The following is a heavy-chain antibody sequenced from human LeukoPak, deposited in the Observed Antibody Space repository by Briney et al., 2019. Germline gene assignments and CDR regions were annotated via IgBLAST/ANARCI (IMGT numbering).Heavy chain of an antibody. J-gene: IGHJ4*02. V-gene: IGHV5-51*01. CDR2: IYPGDSDT. D-gene: IGHD2-15*01. Sequence: PGESLKISCKGSGYSFTSYWIGWVRQMPGKGLEWMGIIYPGDSDTRYSPSFQGQVTISADKSISTAYLQWSSLKASDTAMYYCARTYCSGGSCYFSDYWGQGTLVTVSS. CDR3: ARTYCSGGSCYFSDY. CDR1: GYSFTSYW.